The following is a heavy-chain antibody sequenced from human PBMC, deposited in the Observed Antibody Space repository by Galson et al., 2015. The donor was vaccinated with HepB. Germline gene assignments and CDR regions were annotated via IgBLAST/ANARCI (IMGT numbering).Heavy chain of an antibody. V-gene: IGHV3-23*01. J-gene: IGHJ4*02. CDR1: GFTFSSYA. CDR2: ISGSGGST. Sequence: SMRLSCAASGFTFSSYAMSWVRQAPGKGLEWVSAISGSGGSTYYADSVKGRFTISRDNSKNTLYLQMNSLRAEDTAVYYCATQGEPYYYDSSGYHYLGQGTLFTVSS. D-gene: IGHD3-22*01. CDR3: ATQGEPYYYDSSGYHY.